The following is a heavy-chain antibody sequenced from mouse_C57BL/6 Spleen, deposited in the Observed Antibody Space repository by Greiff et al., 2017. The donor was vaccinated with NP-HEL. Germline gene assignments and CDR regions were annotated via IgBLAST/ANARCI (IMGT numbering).Heavy chain of an antibody. Sequence: EVKLVESGGGLVKPGGSLKLSCAASGFTFSSYAMSWVRQTPEKRLEWVATISDGGSYTYYPDNVKGRFTISRDNAKNNLYLQMSHLKSEDTAMYYCARDAVVTTLYYAMDYWGQGTSVTVSS. CDR1: GFTFSSYA. J-gene: IGHJ4*01. V-gene: IGHV5-4*01. D-gene: IGHD2-2*01. CDR3: ARDAVVTTLYYAMDY. CDR2: ISDGGSYT.